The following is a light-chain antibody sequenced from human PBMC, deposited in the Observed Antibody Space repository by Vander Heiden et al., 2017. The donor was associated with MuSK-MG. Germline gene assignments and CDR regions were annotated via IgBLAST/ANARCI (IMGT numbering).Light chain of an antibody. CDR3: GTWDSRLSSEV. J-gene: IGLJ3*02. V-gene: IGLV1-51*01. CDR2: DNG. Sequence: QSVLTQPPSVSAAPGQRVTISCSGSSSNIGDNYVSWYQQFPGTAPKLPIYDNGKRPSGIPDRFSGSKSGTSATLGITGLQTGDEADYYCGTWDSRLSSEVFGGGTKLTVL. CDR1: SSNIGDNY.